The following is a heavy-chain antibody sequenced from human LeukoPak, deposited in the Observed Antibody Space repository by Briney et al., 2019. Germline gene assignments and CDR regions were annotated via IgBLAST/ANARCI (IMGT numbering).Heavy chain of an antibody. D-gene: IGHD1-26*01. J-gene: IGHJ4*02. CDR2: INSDGSST. CDR3: ARGRSSIGGSYYIDY. CDR1: GFTFSSYW. Sequence: GGSLRLSCAASGFTFSSYWMHWVRQAPGKGLVWVSRINSDGSSTSYADSVKGRFTISRDNAKNTLYLQMNSLRAEDTAVYYCARGRSSIGGSYYIDYWGQGTLVTVSS. V-gene: IGHV3-74*01.